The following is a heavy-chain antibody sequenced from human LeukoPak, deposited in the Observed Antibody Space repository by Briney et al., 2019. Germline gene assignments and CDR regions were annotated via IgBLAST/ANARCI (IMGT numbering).Heavy chain of an antibody. CDR2: ISSNSRTI. J-gene: IGHJ4*02. V-gene: IGHV3-48*03. CDR1: GFSFSTHE. D-gene: IGHD5-12*01. Sequence: PGGSLRLSCATSGFSFSTHEMTWVRQAPGKGLEWVSYISSNSRTIYYADSVKGRFTISRDNTRNSVFLQLNSLRVEDTGFYYCARGSYTGFDLYFDYWGQGTLVTVSS. CDR3: ARGSYTGFDLYFDY.